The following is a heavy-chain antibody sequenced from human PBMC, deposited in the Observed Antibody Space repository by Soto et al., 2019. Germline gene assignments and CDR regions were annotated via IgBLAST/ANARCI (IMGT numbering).Heavy chain of an antibody. Sequence: QVQLVQSGAEMKKPRSSVKVSCQSSGGTFNTYAMNWVRQAPGQGPEWMGDISPMFGAANYAPKFQGRVTITADESTGTSYMQWSSLTSEDTALYFCAREVQVHTPAFVYWGQGTLVTVSS. CDR1: GGTFNTYA. V-gene: IGHV1-69*19. D-gene: IGHD3-10*01. J-gene: IGHJ4*02. CDR2: ISPMFGAA. CDR3: AREVQVHTPAFVY.